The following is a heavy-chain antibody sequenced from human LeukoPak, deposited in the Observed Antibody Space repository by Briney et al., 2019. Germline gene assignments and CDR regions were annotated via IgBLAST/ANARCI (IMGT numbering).Heavy chain of an antibody. Sequence: ASVKVSCKPSGYTFTGYYMHWVRQAPGRGLEWMGWINPNSGGTNYAQKFQGRVTMTRDTSISTAYMELSRLRSDDTAVYYCARAQYYYDSSGYSDYWGQGTLVTVSS. V-gene: IGHV1-2*02. CDR3: ARAQYYYDSSGYSDY. D-gene: IGHD3-22*01. J-gene: IGHJ4*02. CDR1: GYTFTGYY. CDR2: INPNSGGT.